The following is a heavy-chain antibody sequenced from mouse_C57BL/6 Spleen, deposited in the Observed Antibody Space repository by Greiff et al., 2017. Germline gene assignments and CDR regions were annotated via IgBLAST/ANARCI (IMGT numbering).Heavy chain of an antibody. CDR2: IYPGSGST. Sequence: QVQLQQPGAELVKPGASVKMSCKASGYTFTSYWITWVKQRPGQGLEWIGDIYPGSGSTNYNEKFKSKATLTADKSSSTAYMQLRSLTSEDSAVYFCARERDYPFAYWGQGTLVTVSA. D-gene: IGHD2-4*01. V-gene: IGHV1-55*01. J-gene: IGHJ3*01. CDR3: ARERDYPFAY. CDR1: GYTFTSYW.